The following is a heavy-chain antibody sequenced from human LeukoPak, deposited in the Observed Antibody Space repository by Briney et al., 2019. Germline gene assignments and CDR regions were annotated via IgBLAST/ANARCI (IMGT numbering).Heavy chain of an antibody. V-gene: IGHV3-23*01. CDR3: AKGAYDYIEIAYFDY. J-gene: IGHJ4*02. CDR2: IIGSSGST. CDR1: GFSFNNYA. D-gene: IGHD5-12*01. Sequence: PGGSLRLSCXXSGFSFNNYAMNWVRQAPGKGLEWVSLIIGSSGSTFYADSVKGRFTISRDKSKNTLYLQMNSLRAEDTAVYYCAKGAYDYIEIAYFDYWGQGSLVTVSS.